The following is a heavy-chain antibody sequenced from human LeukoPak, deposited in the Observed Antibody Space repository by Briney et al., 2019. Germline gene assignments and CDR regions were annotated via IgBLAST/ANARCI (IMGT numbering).Heavy chain of an antibody. V-gene: IGHV4-39*01. CDR1: GGSINNSSYY. Sequence: SETLSLTCTVSGGSINNSSYYWGWIRQPPGKGLEWIGSIYYSGSTYYNPSLKSRVTISVDTSKNQFSLKLSSVTAADTAVYYCARHMGSWFMGLYYYYYMDVWGKGTTVTISS. CDR3: ARHMGSWFMGLYYYYYMDV. CDR2: IYYSGST. D-gene: IGHD6-13*01. J-gene: IGHJ6*03.